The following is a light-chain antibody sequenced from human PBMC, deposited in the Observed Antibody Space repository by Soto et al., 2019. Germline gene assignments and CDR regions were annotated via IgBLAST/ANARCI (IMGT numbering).Light chain of an antibody. V-gene: IGLV2-14*01. CDR2: EVT. J-gene: IGLJ3*02. Sequence: QSVLTQPASVSGSPGQSITISCTGTSSDIGNYNSVSWYQQHPGKAPKLLIYEVTNRPSGVSNRFSGSKSGNTASLTISGLRAEDEADYYCSSYRISGNLGGVFGGGTQLTVL. CDR1: SSDIGNYNS. CDR3: SSYRISGNLGGV.